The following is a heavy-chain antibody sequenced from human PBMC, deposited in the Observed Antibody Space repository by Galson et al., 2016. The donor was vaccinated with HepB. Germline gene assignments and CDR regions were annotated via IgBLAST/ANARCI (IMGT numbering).Heavy chain of an antibody. V-gene: IGHV6-1*01. CDR1: RDSASTNSAT. D-gene: IGHD6-6*01. Sequence: YALSRDSASTNSATWNWNRQSSSRRHAGLGRTYYRSKWYTDYTISVKSRATINPDTSTNQFSLHLNYVTPEDTAVYYCARQYSSSSFYYGMDVWGQGTLVTVSS. CDR2: TYYRSKWYT. CDR3: ARQYSSSSFYYGMDV. J-gene: IGHJ6*02.